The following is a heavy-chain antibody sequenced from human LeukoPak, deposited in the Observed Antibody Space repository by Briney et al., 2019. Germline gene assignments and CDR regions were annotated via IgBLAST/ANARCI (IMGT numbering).Heavy chain of an antibody. J-gene: IGHJ3*02. Sequence: SETLSLTCTVSGGSISSHYWSWIRQPPGKGREWVGYIYYSGSTNYNPSLKSRVTISVDTSKNQFSLKLSSVTAADTAVYYCARDNDSSGWKWRAFDIWGQGTMVTVSS. V-gene: IGHV4-59*11. D-gene: IGHD6-19*01. CDR1: GGSISSHY. CDR3: ARDNDSSGWKWRAFDI. CDR2: IYYSGST.